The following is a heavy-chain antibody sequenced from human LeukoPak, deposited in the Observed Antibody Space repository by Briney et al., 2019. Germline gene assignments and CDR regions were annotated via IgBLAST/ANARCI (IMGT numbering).Heavy chain of an antibody. Sequence: GGSLRLSCAASGFSVSSNFMTWVRQAPGKGLEWVSVIFSGGSTYYADSVKGRFTISRDNSKNTLYLQMNSLRVEDTAIYYCARGRRWDLLVSLIDASDLWGQGTMVTVSS. J-gene: IGHJ3*01. CDR1: GFSVSSNF. CDR3: ARGRRWDLLVSLIDASDL. V-gene: IGHV3-53*01. CDR2: IFSGGST. D-gene: IGHD1-26*01.